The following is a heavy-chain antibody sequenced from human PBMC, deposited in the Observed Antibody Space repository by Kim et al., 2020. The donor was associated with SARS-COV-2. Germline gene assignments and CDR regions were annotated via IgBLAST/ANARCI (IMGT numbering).Heavy chain of an antibody. Sequence: YADSVRGRFTISRDNSKNTLYLQMNSLRAEDTAVYYCAKEGLTTVKGYQHWGQGTLVTVSS. D-gene: IGHD4-17*01. V-gene: IGHV3-30*02. J-gene: IGHJ1*01. CDR3: AKEGLTTVKGYQH.